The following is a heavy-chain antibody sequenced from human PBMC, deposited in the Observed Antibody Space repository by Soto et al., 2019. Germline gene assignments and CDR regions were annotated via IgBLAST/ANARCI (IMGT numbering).Heavy chain of an antibody. Sequence: SETLSLTXXXSGXXISSSSCXGGWIRQPPGKXLEWIGSIYYSGSTYYXXXLKSRVTISVDTSKNQFSLKLSSVTAADTAVYYCARTDYSNXXLGYYGMDVXXXGTTVTVSS. J-gene: IGHJ6*04. CDR1: GXXISSSSCX. D-gene: IGHD4-4*01. CDR2: IYYSGST. V-gene: IGHV4-39*01. CDR3: ARTDYSNXXLGYYGMDV.